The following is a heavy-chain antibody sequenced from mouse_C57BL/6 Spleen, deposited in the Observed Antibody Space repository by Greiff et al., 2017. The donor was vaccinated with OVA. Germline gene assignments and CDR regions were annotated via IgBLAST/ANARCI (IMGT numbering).Heavy chain of an antibody. Sequence: EVMLVESGGGLVKPGGSLKLSCAASGFTFSDYGMHWVRQAPEKGLEWVAYISSGSSTIYYADTVKGRFTISRDNAKNTLFLQMTSLRSEDTAMYYCASQVSYYFDYWGQGTTLTVSS. D-gene: IGHD6-2*01. V-gene: IGHV5-17*01. J-gene: IGHJ2*01. CDR1: GFTFSDYG. CDR2: ISSGSSTI. CDR3: ASQVSYYFDY.